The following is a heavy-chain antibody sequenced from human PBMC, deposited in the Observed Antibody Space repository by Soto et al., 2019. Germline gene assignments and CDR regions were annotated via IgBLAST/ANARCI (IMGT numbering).Heavy chain of an antibody. V-gene: IGHV1-18*01. CDR3: ARALLYCSGGSCYSTLMYCFDP. Sequence: ASVKVSCKASGYTFTSYGISWLRQAPGQGLEWMGWISAYNGNTNYAQKLQGRVTMTTDTSTSTAYMELRSLRSDDTAVYYCARALLYCSGGSCYSTLMYCFDPWGQGALVTAPQ. J-gene: IGHJ5*02. CDR2: ISAYNGNT. CDR1: GYTFTSYG. D-gene: IGHD2-15*01.